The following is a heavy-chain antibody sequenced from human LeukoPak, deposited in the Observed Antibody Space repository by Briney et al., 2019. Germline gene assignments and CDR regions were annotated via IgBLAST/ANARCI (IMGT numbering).Heavy chain of an antibody. CDR1: GGSFSGYY. V-gene: IGHV4-34*01. CDR2: INHSGST. J-gene: IGHJ6*03. Sequence: PSETLSLTCAVYGGSFSGYYWSWIRQPPGKGLEWIGEINHSGSTNYNPSLKSRVTISVDTSKNQFSLKLSSVTAADTAVYYCARGYRPYYYYYMDVWGKGTTVTVSS. CDR3: ARGYRPYYYYYMDV. D-gene: IGHD6-6*01.